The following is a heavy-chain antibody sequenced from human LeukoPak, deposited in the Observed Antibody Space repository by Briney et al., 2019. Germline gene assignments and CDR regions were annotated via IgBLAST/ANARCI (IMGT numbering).Heavy chain of an antibody. CDR3: ARGWVLPDY. V-gene: IGHV3-30*04. D-gene: IGHD1-26*01. CDR1: GFTFSSYA. J-gene: IGHJ4*02. CDR2: ISYDGSNK. Sequence: GGSLRLSCAASGFTFSSYAMHWVRQAPGKGLEWVAVISYDGSNKYYADSVKGRFTISRDNSKNTLYLQMNSLRAEDTAVYYCARGWVLPDYWGQGTLVTVSS.